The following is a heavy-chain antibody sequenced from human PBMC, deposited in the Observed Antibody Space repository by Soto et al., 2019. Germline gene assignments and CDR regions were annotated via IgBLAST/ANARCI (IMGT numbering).Heavy chain of an antibody. V-gene: IGHV3-30*19. CDR3: ARWGTTGGLDV. J-gene: IGHJ4*01. CDR1: GFTFRSYV. Sequence: QVQRVESGGGVVQPGTSLRLSCVGSGFTFRSYVIHWVRQAPGKGLEWVALTLSDGSNKYYDDSVKGRFTISRDNSRNTVDLQMDNLRLEDTALYYCARWGTTGGLDVWGHGTLDSVSS. CDR2: TLSDGSNK. D-gene: IGHD3-16*01.